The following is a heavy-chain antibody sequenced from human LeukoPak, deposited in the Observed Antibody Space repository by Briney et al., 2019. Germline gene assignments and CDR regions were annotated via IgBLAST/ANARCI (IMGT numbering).Heavy chain of an antibody. V-gene: IGHV3-21*01. CDR1: GFTFSAYS. Sequence: NPGESLRLSCAASGFTFSAYSMNWVRQAPGKGLEWVSSISGSSTYIYYADSLKGRFTIARDNSKNSLSLQMSSLRAEDTAVYCCARGRGYNYGPPDYWGQGTLVTVSA. CDR2: ISGSSTYI. J-gene: IGHJ4*02. CDR3: ARGRGYNYGPPDY. D-gene: IGHD5-18*01.